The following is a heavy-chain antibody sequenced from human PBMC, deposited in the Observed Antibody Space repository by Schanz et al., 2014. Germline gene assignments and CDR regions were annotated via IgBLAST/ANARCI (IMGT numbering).Heavy chain of an antibody. V-gene: IGHV1-2*06. CDR1: GYRFIGYY. J-gene: IGHJ6*02. CDR2: VRPYCGDT. CDR3: TRENTAAAGIPRVMDV. Sequence: QVLLVQSGAEVKKPGASVKVSCKASGYRFIGYYVHWVRQAPGQGLEWMGRVRPYCGDTNYAQMLQGRATMTTETSISTAYMVLSRLASDETAVFFCTRENTAAAGIPRVMDVWGQGTAVTVTS. D-gene: IGHD6-13*01.